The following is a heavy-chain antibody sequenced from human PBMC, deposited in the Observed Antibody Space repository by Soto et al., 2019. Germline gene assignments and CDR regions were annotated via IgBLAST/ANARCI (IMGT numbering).Heavy chain of an antibody. V-gene: IGHV4-59*12. CDR1: GGSISTYY. J-gene: IGHJ4*02. Sequence: SETLSLTCTVSGGSISTYYWSWIRQPPGKGLEWIGYIYYSGNTNYNPSLKSRVTISVDTSKNQFSLKLSSVTAADTVVYYCARDKITGHFDYWGQGAVLTISS. D-gene: IGHD2-8*02. CDR3: ARDKITGHFDY. CDR2: IYYSGNT.